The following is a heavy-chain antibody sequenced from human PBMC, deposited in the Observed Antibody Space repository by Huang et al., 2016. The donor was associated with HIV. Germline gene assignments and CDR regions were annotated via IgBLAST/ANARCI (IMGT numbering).Heavy chain of an antibody. J-gene: IGHJ4*02. V-gene: IGHV3-9*01. CDR1: GFGFDHSA. CDR2: ISWNSANI. CDR3: VKGDIVGTANFFDY. Sequence: EVQLVESGGNLIQTGGSLRLSCAACGFGFDHSAMFWVRQASGKGLEGVSSISWNSANIAYGDSVKGRFTISRDNARNSLYLQMNSLRPDDTALYYCVKGDIVGTANFFDYWGQGTQVSVSS. D-gene: IGHD1-26*01.